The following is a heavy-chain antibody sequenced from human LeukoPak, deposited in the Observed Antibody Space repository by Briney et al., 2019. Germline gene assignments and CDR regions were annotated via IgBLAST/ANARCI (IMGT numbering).Heavy chain of an antibody. J-gene: IGHJ5*02. D-gene: IGHD4-17*01. CDR2: IYHSGST. V-gene: IGHV4-38-2*01. CDR1: GYSFSSGYY. Sequence: SETLSLTCAVSGYSFSSGYYWGWIRQPPGKGLEWIGSIYHSGSTYYNPSLKSRVTISVDTSKNQFSLKLSSVTAADTAVYYCASYSRYGDGNWFDLWGQGTLVTVSS. CDR3: ASYSRYGDGNWFDL.